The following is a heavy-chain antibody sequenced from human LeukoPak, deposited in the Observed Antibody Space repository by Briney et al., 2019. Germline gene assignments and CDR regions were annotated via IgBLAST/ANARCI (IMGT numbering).Heavy chain of an antibody. CDR2: IYSGGST. CDR1: GFTVSSNY. J-gene: IGHJ4*02. Sequence: GGSLRLSCAASGFTVSSNYMSWVRQAPGKGLEWVSVIYSGGSTYYADSVKGRFTISRDNSKNTLYLQMNSLRAEDTAVYYCARAYSNYVDFDYWGQGTLATVSS. D-gene: IGHD4-11*01. CDR3: ARAYSNYVDFDY. V-gene: IGHV3-66*02.